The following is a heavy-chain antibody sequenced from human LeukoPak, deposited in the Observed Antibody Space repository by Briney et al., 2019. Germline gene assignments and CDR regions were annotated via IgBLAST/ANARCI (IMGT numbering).Heavy chain of an antibody. CDR1: GFTFSRYW. V-gene: IGHV3-74*01. Sequence: GGSLRLSCPASGFTFSRYWMHWVRQAPGKGLVWVSRADYDGSDTSYADSVRGRFTTSRDNAKNTLYLQMNSLSAEDTAVYYCATLAAAGTNYWGQGTLVTVSS. CDR3: ATLAAAGTNY. J-gene: IGHJ4*02. CDR2: ADYDGSDT. D-gene: IGHD6-13*01.